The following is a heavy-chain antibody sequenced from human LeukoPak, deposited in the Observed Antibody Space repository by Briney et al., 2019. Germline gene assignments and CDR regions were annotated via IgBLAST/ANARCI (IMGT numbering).Heavy chain of an antibody. CDR3: ARSSYDSSGKLDY. D-gene: IGHD3-22*01. CDR2: IWYDGSNK. V-gene: IGHV3-33*01. Sequence: GRSLRLSCAASGFTFSSYGMHWVRQAPGKGLEWVAVIWYDGSNKYYADSVKGRFTISRDNSKNTLYLQMNSLRAEDTAVYYCARSSYDSSGKLDYWGQGTLVTVSS. CDR1: GFTFSSYG. J-gene: IGHJ4*02.